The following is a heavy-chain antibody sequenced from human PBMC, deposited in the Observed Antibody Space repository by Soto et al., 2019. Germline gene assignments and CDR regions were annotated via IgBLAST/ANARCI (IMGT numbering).Heavy chain of an antibody. CDR2: INSGSSNI. D-gene: IGHD2-15*01. J-gene: IGHJ4*02. V-gene: IGHV3-21*01. CDR3: ASATVVAGTFNF. CDR1: GFAVRSYN. Sequence: EVQLVESGGGLVKPGGSLTLSCAGSGFAVRSYNMNWVRQPPGKGLEWVASINSGSSNIYYAESVKGRFTISRDNATDSLYLQISILRAEESADYYCASATVVAGTFNFWGQGSLITVSS.